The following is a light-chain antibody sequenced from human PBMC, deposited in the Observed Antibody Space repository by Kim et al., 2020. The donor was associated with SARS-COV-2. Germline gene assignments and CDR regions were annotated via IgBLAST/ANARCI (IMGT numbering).Light chain of an antibody. CDR1: SLRSYY. CDR2: GKN. Sequence: SSELTQDPAVSVAFGQTVRITCQGDSLRSYYASWYQKKPGKAPVLVIYGKNNRPSGIPDRFSGSSSGNTASLTITGAQAEDEADYYCNSRDISGNHLVFGGGTQLTVL. J-gene: IGLJ2*01. CDR3: NSRDISGNHLV. V-gene: IGLV3-19*01.